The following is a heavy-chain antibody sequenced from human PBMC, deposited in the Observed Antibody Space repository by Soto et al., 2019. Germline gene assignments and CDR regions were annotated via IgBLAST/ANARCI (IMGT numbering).Heavy chain of an antibody. CDR3: ARVLPPFAP. Sequence: QVQLVQSGAEVKKPGASVKVSCKSSGYTFTSYGISWVRQAPGQGLELMGGINAYTGNTDYAQKLQGRVTMTTDTSTSTAYVELRSLRSDDTAVYYCARVLPPFAPLGQGTLVTVSS. CDR1: GYTFTSYG. CDR2: INAYTGNT. V-gene: IGHV1-18*01. J-gene: IGHJ5*02.